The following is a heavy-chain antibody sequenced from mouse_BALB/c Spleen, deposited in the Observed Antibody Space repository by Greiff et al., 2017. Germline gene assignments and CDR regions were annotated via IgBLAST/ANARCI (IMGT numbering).Heavy chain of an antibody. D-gene: IGHD2-3*01. CDR2: ISYSGST. Sequence: EVHLVESGPGLVKPSQSLSLTCTVTGYSITSDYAWNWIRQFPGNKLEWMGYISYSGSTSYNPSLKSRISITRDTSKNQFFLQLNSVTTEDTATYYCARSQDGYYYFDYWGQGTTLTVSS. CDR3: ARSQDGYYYFDY. CDR1: GYSITSDYA. V-gene: IGHV3-2*02. J-gene: IGHJ2*01.